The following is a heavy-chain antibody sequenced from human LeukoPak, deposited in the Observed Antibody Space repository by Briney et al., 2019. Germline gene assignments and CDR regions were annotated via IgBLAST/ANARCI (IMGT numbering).Heavy chain of an antibody. J-gene: IGHJ4*02. D-gene: IGHD3-22*01. CDR2: IIPTFGTA. CDR1: GGTFSSYA. Sequence: SVKVSCKASGGTFSSYAISWVRQAPGQGLEWMGGIIPTFGTANYAQKLQGRVTITADESTSTAYMELSSLRSEDAAVYYCARMGSGYRAYFDYWGQGTLVTVSS. V-gene: IGHV1-69*01. CDR3: ARMGSGYRAYFDY.